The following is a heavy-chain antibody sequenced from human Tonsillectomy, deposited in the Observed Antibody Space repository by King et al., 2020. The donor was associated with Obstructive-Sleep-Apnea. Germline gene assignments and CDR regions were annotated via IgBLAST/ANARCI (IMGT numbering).Heavy chain of an antibody. CDR3: AGAVGDSSGYYSLYYFYGMDV. J-gene: IGHJ6*02. V-gene: IGHV4-59*01. CDR2: IYSSGST. D-gene: IGHD3-22*01. CDR1: GGSISIYY. Sequence: QLQESGPGLVKPSETLSLTCNVSGGSISIYYWSWIRQPPGKGLEWIGYIYSSGSTNYNPSLKSRVTISVDTSKNQFSLKLSSVTAADTAVYYCAGAVGDSSGYYSLYYFYGMDVWGQGTTVTVSS.